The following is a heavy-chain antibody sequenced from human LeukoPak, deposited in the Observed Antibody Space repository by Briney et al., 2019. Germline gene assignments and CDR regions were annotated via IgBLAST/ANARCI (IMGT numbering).Heavy chain of an antibody. Sequence: ASVKVSCKASGYTFTGYYMHWGRQAPGQGLEWMGWINPNSGGTNYAQKFQGRVTMTRDTSISTAYMELSRLRSDATAVYYCARCAVRGVINYWGQGTLVTVSS. D-gene: IGHD3-10*01. CDR2: INPNSGGT. J-gene: IGHJ4*02. CDR3: ARCAVRGVINY. CDR1: GYTFTGYY. V-gene: IGHV1-2*02.